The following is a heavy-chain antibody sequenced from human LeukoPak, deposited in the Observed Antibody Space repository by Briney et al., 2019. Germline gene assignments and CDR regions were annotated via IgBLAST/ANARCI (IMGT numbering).Heavy chain of an antibody. J-gene: IGHJ3*02. CDR3: AREGCSSTSCYADDHAFDI. CDR1: GGSISSVSYY. Sequence: SQTLSLTCTVSGGSISSVSYYWSWIRQHPGKGLEWIGYIYYSGSTYYNPSLKSRVTISIDTSKNQFSLKLSSVTAADTAVYYCAREGCSSTSCYADDHAFDIWGQGTMVTVSS. D-gene: IGHD2-2*01. CDR2: IYYSGST. V-gene: IGHV4-31*03.